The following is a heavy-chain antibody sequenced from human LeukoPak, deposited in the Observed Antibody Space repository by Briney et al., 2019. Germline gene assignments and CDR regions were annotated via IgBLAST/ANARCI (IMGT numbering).Heavy chain of an antibody. V-gene: IGHV4-4*08. CDR3: AREERYRGGVDV. D-gene: IGHD3-10*01. CDR1: GGSISSYY. CDR2: LYNSGNT. Sequence: ASETLSLTCTVSGGSISSYYWSWIRQPAGKGLEWIGYLYNSGNTNYHPSVKSRVTISVDTSKNQFSLKLSSVTAADTASYYCAREERYRGGVDVWGRGTMVTVSS. J-gene: IGHJ3*01.